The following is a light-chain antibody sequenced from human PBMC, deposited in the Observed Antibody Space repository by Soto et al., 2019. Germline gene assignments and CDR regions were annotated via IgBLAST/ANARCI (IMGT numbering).Light chain of an antibody. CDR2: AAS. CDR3: QQSHSTQRT. Sequence: DIQMTQSPSSLSASVGDRVTITCRASQSISSYLNWYQQKPGKAPKLLIYAASSLQSGVPSRFSGSGSGKDLTLTISSLQPEDFATYHCQQSHSTQRTVGQGAKVDIK. J-gene: IGKJ1*01. V-gene: IGKV1-39*01. CDR1: QSISSY.